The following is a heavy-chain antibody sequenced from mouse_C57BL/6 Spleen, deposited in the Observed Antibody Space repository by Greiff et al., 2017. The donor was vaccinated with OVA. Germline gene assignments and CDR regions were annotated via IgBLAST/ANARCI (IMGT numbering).Heavy chain of an antibody. Sequence: QVQLQQSGAELVRPGASVTLSCKASGYTFTDYEMHWVKQTPVHGLEWIGAIDPETGGTAYNQKFKGKAILTADKSSSTAYMELRSLTSEDSAVYYCTRLRDRPGDYWGQGTTLTVSS. CDR2: IDPETGGT. V-gene: IGHV1-15*01. J-gene: IGHJ2*01. D-gene: IGHD3-3*01. CDR3: TRLRDRPGDY. CDR1: GYTFTDYE.